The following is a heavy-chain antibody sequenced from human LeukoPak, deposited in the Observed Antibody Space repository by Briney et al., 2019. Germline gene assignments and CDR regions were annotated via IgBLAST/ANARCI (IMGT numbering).Heavy chain of an antibody. J-gene: IGHJ4*02. Sequence: PGGSLRLSCAASGFTFSSSRMHWVRQAPGEGLEYVSAISPDGSGTYYANSVKGRFTISRDNSRNTLYLQMNSLGADDTAVYYCAKGNWRYFDYWGQGTLVTVSS. D-gene: IGHD1-1*01. CDR3: AKGNWRYFDY. CDR1: GFTFSSSR. V-gene: IGHV3-64*01. CDR2: ISPDGSGT.